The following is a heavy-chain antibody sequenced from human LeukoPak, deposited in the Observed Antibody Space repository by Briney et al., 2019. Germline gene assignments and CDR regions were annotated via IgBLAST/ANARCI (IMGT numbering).Heavy chain of an antibody. CDR2: IYPGDSDT. CDR1: GYSFTSYW. J-gene: IGHJ3*02. Sequence: GESLKISCKGSGYSFTSYWISWVRQMPGKGLEWMGIIYPGDSDTRYSPSFQGQVTISADKSISTAYLQWSSLKASDTAMYYCARPRRGYSSSLGAFDIWGQGTMVTVSS. CDR3: ARPRRGYSSSLGAFDI. D-gene: IGHD6-13*01. V-gene: IGHV5-51*01.